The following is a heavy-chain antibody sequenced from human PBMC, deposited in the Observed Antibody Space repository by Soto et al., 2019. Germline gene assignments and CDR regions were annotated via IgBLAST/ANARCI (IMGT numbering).Heavy chain of an antibody. CDR2: NYHSGTT. J-gene: IGHJ4*02. V-gene: IGHV4-31*03. D-gene: IGHD4-17*01. CDR3: ASTPSYGDYVGY. Sequence: QVQLQESGPGLVKPSQTLSLTCTVSGGSISSGTYYWSWIRQHPGKGLEWIGYNYHSGTTYYNPSLKSRVTISVDTSKNQFSLKLSSVTAADTAVYYCASTPSYGDYVGYWGQGTLVTVSS. CDR1: GGSISSGTYY.